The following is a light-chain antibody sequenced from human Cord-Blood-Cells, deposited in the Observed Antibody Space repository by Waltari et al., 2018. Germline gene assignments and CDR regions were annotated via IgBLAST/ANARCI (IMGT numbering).Light chain of an antibody. Sequence: QSALTQPPSETGSPGQSLTIPCTGTSSDVGGYHSVPCYQQHPGKAPKLIIYEVSKRPSGVPDRFSGSKSGNTASLTVSGLQAEDEADYYCSSYAGSNNFVVFGGGTKLTVL. CDR2: EVS. CDR3: SSYAGSNNFVV. V-gene: IGLV2-8*01. J-gene: IGLJ2*01. CDR1: SSDVGGYHS.